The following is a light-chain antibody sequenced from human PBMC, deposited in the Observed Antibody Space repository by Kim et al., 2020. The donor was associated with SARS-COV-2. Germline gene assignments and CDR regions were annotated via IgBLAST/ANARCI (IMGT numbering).Light chain of an antibody. V-gene: IGLV3-21*04. Sequence: SYELTQPPSVSVAPGKTARITCGGNNIGSKSVHWYQQKPGQAPVLVIYYDSDRPSGIPERFSGSNSGNTATLTISRVEAGDEADYYCQVWDSSSDQDVVFGGGNQLTVL. CDR2: YDS. J-gene: IGLJ2*01. CDR1: NIGSKS. CDR3: QVWDSSSDQDVV.